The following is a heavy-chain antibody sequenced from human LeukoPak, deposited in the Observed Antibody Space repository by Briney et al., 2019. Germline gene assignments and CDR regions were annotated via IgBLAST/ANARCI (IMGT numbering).Heavy chain of an antibody. CDR1: GVSITRYY. J-gene: IGHJ4*02. CDR2: IYTRGST. Sequence: PSETLSLTFTDSGVSITRYYWSWIRQPAGKGLEWIGCIYTRGSTNYIPSLNSRVTMSVDTSKNQFSLQLRSVTAADTAVYYCAGEGHYYDSSGYYYGGEDYWGQGTLVTVSS. CDR3: AGEGHYYDSSGYYYGGEDY. V-gene: IGHV4-4*07. D-gene: IGHD3-22*01.